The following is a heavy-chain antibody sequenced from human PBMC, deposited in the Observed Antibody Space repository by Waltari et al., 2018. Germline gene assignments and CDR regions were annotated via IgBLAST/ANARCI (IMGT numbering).Heavy chain of an antibody. CDR3: AREGIVVVPAAISWFDP. J-gene: IGHJ5*02. CDR1: GGPFSSYA. D-gene: IGHD2-2*01. CDR2: IIPIFGTA. Sequence: HVQLVQSGAQVKKPGSSVQVSCQASGGPFSSYAVRWLRQAPAQGLEWMGRIIPIFGTANYAQKFQGRVTITADKSTSTAYMELSSLRSEDTAVYYCAREGIVVVPAAISWFDPWGQGTLVTVSS. V-gene: IGHV1-69*13.